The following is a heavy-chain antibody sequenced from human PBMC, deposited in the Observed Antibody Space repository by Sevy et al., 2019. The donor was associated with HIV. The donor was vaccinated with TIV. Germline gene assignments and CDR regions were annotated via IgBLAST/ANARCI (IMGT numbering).Heavy chain of an antibody. Sequence: GGSLRLSCAASGFTFSSYGMHWVRQAPGKGLEWVALIWFDGSNTYYADSVKGRFTISRDIAKNALHLQMDSLRAEDTGVDYRARDLEFYDYGDYGPAFMPDYWGQGTLVTVSS. CDR2: IWFDGSNT. CDR1: GFTFSSYG. V-gene: IGHV3-33*01. CDR3: ARDLEFYDYGDYGPAFMPDY. J-gene: IGHJ4*02. D-gene: IGHD4-17*01.